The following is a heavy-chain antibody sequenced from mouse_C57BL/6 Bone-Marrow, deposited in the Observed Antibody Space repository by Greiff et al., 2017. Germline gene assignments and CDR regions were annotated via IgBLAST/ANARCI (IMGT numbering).Heavy chain of an antibody. D-gene: IGHD4-1*01. CDR2: IYPSDSET. CDR3: ARAWDGGY. V-gene: IGHV1-61*01. CDR1: GYTFTSYW. J-gene: IGHJ2*01. Sequence: QVQLQQPGAELVRPGSSVKLSCKASGYTFTSYWMDWVKQRPGQGLEWIGNIYPSDSETHYNQKFKDKATLTVDKSSSTAYMQRSSLTSEDSAVYYCARAWDGGYWGQGTTLTVSS.